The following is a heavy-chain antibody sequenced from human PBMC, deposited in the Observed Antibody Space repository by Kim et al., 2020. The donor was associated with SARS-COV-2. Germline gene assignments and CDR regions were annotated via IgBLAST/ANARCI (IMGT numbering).Heavy chain of an antibody. J-gene: IGHJ4*02. V-gene: IGHV3-64D*09. D-gene: IGHD3-3*01. CDR3: VKGGVGEFWSGYYRN. Sequence: DSVKGRFTISRDNSKNTLYLQMSSLRAEDTAVYYCVKGGVGEFWSGYYRNWGQGTLVTVSS.